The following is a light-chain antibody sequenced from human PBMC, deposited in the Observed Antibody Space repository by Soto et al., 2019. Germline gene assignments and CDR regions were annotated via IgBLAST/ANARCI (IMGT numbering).Light chain of an antibody. V-gene: IGLV2-11*01. CDR3: CSYTGISVL. J-gene: IGLJ2*01. Sequence: QSALTQPRSVSGSPGQSVTISCTGTSSDVGAYNYVSWYQHHPGKAPKLMIYAVAKRPSGVPDRFSGSKSANTASLTISGLRAEDEADYYCCSYTGISVLFGGGTKLTVL. CDR1: SSDVGAYNY. CDR2: AVA.